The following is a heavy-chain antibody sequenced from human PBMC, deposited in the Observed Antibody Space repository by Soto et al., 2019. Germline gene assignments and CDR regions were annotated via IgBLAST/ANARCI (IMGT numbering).Heavy chain of an antibody. J-gene: IGHJ4*02. V-gene: IGHV3-7*01. Sequence: EVQLVDTGGGLVQPGGSLRLSCAASGFTFGSYWMTWVRQAPGKGLEWVASIKHDGSAQYYVDSVKGRFTISRDNAKSSLYLQMDSLRVEDSAVYFCARDPGPNTYDYWGQGTLVTVSS. CDR1: GFTFGSYW. D-gene: IGHD3-16*01. CDR2: IKHDGSAQ. CDR3: ARDPGPNTYDY.